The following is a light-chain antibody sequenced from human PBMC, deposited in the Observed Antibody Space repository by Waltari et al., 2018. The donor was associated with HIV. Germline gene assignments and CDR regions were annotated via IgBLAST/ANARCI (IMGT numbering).Light chain of an antibody. CDR2: ATS. Sequence: DIQMTQSPSSLSASVGDTVTLSCRPSQTISIYLSWYQQIPGKAPKLLIYATSTLQTGVPSRFSGGGSGTDFTLTISSLQSEDFALYYCQQSYTSPYTFGQGTKVEIE. CDR3: QQSYTSPYT. CDR1: QTISIY. V-gene: IGKV1-39*01. J-gene: IGKJ2*01.